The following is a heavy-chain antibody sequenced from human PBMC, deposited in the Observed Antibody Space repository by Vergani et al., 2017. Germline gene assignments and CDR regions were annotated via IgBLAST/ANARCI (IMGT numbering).Heavy chain of an antibody. V-gene: IGHV3-23*01. Sequence: EVQLLESGGGLVQPGGSLRLSCAASGFTFSSYAMSWVRQAPGKGLEWVSAISGSGGSTYYADSVKGRFTISRDNAKNSLYLQMNSLRDEDTAVYYCARDPSTDYGGNPYYFDYWGQGTLVTVSS. CDR2: ISGSGGST. J-gene: IGHJ4*02. CDR1: GFTFSSYA. D-gene: IGHD4-23*01. CDR3: ARDPSTDYGGNPYYFDY.